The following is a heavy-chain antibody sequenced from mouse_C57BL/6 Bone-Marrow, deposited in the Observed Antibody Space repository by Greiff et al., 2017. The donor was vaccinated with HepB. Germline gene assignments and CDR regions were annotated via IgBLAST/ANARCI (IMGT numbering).Heavy chain of an antibody. CDR1: GFTFSSYA. CDR3: TRGSNPGSLSDY. V-gene: IGHV5-9-1*02. D-gene: IGHD4-1*01. Sequence: EVQVVESGEGLVKPGGSLKLSCAASGFTFSSYAMSWVRQTPEKRLEWVAYISSGGDYIYYADTVKGRFTISRDNARNTLYLQMSSLKSEDTAMYYCTRGSNPGSLSDYWGQGTSVTVSS. J-gene: IGHJ4*01. CDR2: ISSGGDYI.